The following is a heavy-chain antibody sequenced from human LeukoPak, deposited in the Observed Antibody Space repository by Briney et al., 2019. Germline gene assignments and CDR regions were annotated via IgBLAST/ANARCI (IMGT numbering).Heavy chain of an antibody. CDR2: IYYSGST. CDR1: GGSISSSSYY. V-gene: IGHV4-39*01. Sequence: SETLSLTCTVSGGSISSSSYYWGWIRQPPGKGLEWIGSIYYSGSTYYNPSLESRVTISVDTSKNQFSLKLSSVTAADTAVYYCATRRCSSTSCYARNYYYYYGMDVWGQGTTVTVSS. D-gene: IGHD2-2*01. J-gene: IGHJ6*02. CDR3: ATRRCSSTSCYARNYYYYYGMDV.